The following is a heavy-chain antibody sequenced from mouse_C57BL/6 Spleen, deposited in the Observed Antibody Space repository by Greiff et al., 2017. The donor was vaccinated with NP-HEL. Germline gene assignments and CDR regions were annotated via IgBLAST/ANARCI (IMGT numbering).Heavy chain of an antibody. V-gene: IGHV6-6*01. J-gene: IGHJ2*01. D-gene: IGHD1-1*01. CDR1: GFTFSDAW. CDR2: IRNKANNHAT. CDR3: TRGVVAYYFDY. Sequence: EVQGVESGGGLVQPGGSMKLSCAASGFTFSDAWMDWVRQSPEKGLEWVAEIRNKANNHATYYAESVKGRFTISRDDSKSSVYLQMNSLRAEDTGIYYCTRGVVAYYFDYWGQGTTLTVSS.